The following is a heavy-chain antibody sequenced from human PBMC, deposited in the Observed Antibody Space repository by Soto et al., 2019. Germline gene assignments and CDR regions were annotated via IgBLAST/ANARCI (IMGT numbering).Heavy chain of an antibody. CDR1: GGSISSYY. CDR3: ARESNSGFDY. Sequence: QVQLQESGPGLVKPSETLSLTCTVSGGSISSYYWSWIRQPPGKGLEWIGYIYYSGSTNYNPSLKSRVTISVDTSKNQFSLKLSSVTVADTAVYYCARESNSGFDYWGQGTLVTVSS. V-gene: IGHV4-59*01. CDR2: IYYSGST. J-gene: IGHJ4*02. D-gene: IGHD1-26*01.